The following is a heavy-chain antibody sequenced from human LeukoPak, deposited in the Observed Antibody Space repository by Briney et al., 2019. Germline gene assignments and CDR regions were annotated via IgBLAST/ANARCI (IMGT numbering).Heavy chain of an antibody. CDR3: ARDHSGYGN. CDR1: GFTFSSYS. V-gene: IGHV3-21*01. D-gene: IGHD5-12*01. CDR2: ISPPSTYI. J-gene: IGHJ4*02. Sequence: GGSLRLSCAASGFTFSSYSMNWVRQTPGEGLEWVSSISPPSTYIYYADSVKGRFTIFRDNVKNSLYLQMNSLRAEDTALYYCARDHSGYGNWGQGTLVTVSS.